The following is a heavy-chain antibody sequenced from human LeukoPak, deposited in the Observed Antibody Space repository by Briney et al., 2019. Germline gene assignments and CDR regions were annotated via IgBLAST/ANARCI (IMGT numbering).Heavy chain of an antibody. D-gene: IGHD7-27*01. J-gene: IGHJ4*02. CDR3: ARIPTGEHYFEY. Sequence: PSETPSLTRTVSGGSISSSIFYWGWIRQPPGKGLEWIANIYYSGSTYYSPSLKSRVTISMDTSTNQFSLKLSSVTAADTAVYYCARIPTGEHYFEYWGQGTLVTVSS. V-gene: IGHV4-39*07. CDR2: IYYSGST. CDR1: GGSISSSIFY.